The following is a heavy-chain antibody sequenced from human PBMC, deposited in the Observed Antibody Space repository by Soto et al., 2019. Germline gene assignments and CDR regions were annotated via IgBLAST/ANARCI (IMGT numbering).Heavy chain of an antibody. CDR2: IYYSGST. CDR1: GGSVSSGSYY. D-gene: IGHD3-10*01. V-gene: IGHV4-61*01. J-gene: IGHJ5*02. Sequence: SETLSLTCTVSGGSVSSGSYYWSWIRQPPGKGLEWIGYIYYSGSTNYNPSLKSRVTISVDTSKNQFSLKLSSVTAADTAVYYCAREAVHGSGSYYKENWFDPWGQGTLVTVSS. CDR3: AREAVHGSGSYYKENWFDP.